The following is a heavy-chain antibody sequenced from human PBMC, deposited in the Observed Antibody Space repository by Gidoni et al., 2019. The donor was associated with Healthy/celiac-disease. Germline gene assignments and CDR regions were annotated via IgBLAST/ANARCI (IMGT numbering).Heavy chain of an antibody. V-gene: IGHV3-9*01. CDR1: GFTFDDYA. CDR3: AKDLRDDDAFDI. Sequence: EVQLVESGGGLVQPGRSLRLSCAASGFTFDDYAMHWVRQAPRKGLEWVSGISWNSGSIGYADSVKGRFTISRDNAKNSLYLQMNSLRAEDTALYYCAKDLRDDDAFDIWGQGTMVTVSS. J-gene: IGHJ3*02. CDR2: ISWNSGSI.